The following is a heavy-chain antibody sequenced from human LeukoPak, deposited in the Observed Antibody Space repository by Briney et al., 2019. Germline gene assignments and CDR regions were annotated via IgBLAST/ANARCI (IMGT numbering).Heavy chain of an antibody. D-gene: IGHD3-16*01. J-gene: IGHJ4*02. CDR2: ISGSGGTT. CDR1: GFTFSSYA. CDR3: AKRVGGVNNFDY. V-gene: IGHV3-23*01. Sequence: GGSLRLSCAASGFTFSSYAMNCVRQAPGKGLEWVSVISGSGGTTYYADSVKGRFTISRDNSKNMLYLQMNSLRAEDTAVYYCAKRVGGVNNFDYWGQGTLVTVSS.